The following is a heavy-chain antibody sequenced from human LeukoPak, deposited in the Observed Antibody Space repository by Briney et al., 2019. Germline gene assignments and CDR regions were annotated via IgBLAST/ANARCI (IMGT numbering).Heavy chain of an antibody. Sequence: PGGSLRLSCAASGFTFNAYSMNWVRQAPGKGPEWVAVIWYGGSNKYYADSVKGRFTISRDNSKNTLYLQMNSLRAEDTAVYYCARDHSSSWYRPDYWGQGTLVTVSS. CDR2: IWYGGSNK. CDR3: ARDHSSSWYRPDY. V-gene: IGHV3-33*08. J-gene: IGHJ4*02. CDR1: GFTFNAYS. D-gene: IGHD6-13*01.